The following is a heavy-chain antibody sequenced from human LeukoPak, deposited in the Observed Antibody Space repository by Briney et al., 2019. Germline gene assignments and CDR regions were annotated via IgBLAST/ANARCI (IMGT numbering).Heavy chain of an antibody. CDR1: GFTVSSNY. J-gene: IGHJ5*02. Sequence: PGGSLRLSCAAAGFTVSSNYMSWVRQAPGKGLEWVSVIYSDSGSSTYYADSVKGRFTISRDNSKNTLYLQMNSLRAEDTAVYYCARDRPHFSWGQGTLVTVSS. V-gene: IGHV3-66*01. D-gene: IGHD3-3*02. CDR2: IYSDSGSST. CDR3: ARDRPHFS.